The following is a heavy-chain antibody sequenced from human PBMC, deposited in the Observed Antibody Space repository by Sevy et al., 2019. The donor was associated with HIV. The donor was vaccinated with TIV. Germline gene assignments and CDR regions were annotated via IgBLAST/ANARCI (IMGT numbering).Heavy chain of an antibody. Sequence: ASVKVSCRASGYTFTSNGIAWVRQAPGQGLEWMGWINTNNGNANYAQKYQGRVTMTTDTSTSTGYMELRSLRSDDTAMYYCARDRGYSSGVRCYIQQWGQGTLVTVSS. V-gene: IGHV1-18*01. CDR2: INTNNGNA. J-gene: IGHJ1*01. D-gene: IGHD2-15*01. CDR1: GYTFTSNG. CDR3: ARDRGYSSGVRCYIQQ.